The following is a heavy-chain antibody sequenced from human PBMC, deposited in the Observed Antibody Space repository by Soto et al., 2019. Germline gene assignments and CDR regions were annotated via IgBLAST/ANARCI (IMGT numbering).Heavy chain of an antibody. Sequence: QVQLVQSGAEVKKPGASVKVSCKASGYTFTSYGISWVRQAPGQGLEWMGWISAYNGNTNYAQKLQGRVTMTTDTATSTADMELRSLRSDDTAVYYCARDLDGDYDSSGYHDYWGQGTLVTVSS. J-gene: IGHJ4*02. CDR3: ARDLDGDYDSSGYHDY. CDR2: ISAYNGNT. D-gene: IGHD3-22*01. V-gene: IGHV1-18*01. CDR1: GYTFTSYG.